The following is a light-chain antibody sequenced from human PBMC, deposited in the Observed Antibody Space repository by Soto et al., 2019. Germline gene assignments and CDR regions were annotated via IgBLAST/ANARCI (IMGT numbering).Light chain of an antibody. CDR1: QTISTW. J-gene: IGKJ3*01. Sequence: DIPMTQSPSTLSASVGDRVTISCRASQTISTWLAWYQQKPGKAPKLLIHDASSLESGVPSRFSGSGSGTEFTLTISSLQPDDFATYYCHHRLTFGPGTKVAIK. CDR2: DAS. CDR3: HHRLT. V-gene: IGKV1-5*01.